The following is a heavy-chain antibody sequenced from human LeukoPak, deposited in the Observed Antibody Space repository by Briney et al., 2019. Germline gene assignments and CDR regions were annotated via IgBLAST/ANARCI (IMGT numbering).Heavy chain of an antibody. D-gene: IGHD3-22*01. Sequence: GGSLRLSCAASGFTFSNAWMSWVRQAPGKGLEWVANTKEDGGEKYYVDSVKGRFTISRDNAENSLYLQMNSLRAEDTAVYYCARTYYYDSSGYYPFDYWGQGTLVTVSS. CDR3: ARTYYYDSSGYYPFDY. CDR1: GFTFSNAW. CDR2: TKEDGGEK. J-gene: IGHJ4*02. V-gene: IGHV3-7*01.